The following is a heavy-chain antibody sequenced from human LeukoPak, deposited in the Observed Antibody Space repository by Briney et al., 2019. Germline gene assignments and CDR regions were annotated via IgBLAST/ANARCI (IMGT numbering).Heavy chain of an antibody. D-gene: IGHD5-18*01. V-gene: IGHV3-20*04. Sequence: GGSLRLSCAASGFTFDDYGMSWVRQAPGKGREGVSGINWNGGSTGYADSVKGRFTISRENAKKSLYLHMNSLRAEDTALYYCARFRHTAMVSPFDYWGQGTLVTVSS. CDR3: ARFRHTAMVSPFDY. CDR1: GFTFDDYG. CDR2: INWNGGST. J-gene: IGHJ4*02.